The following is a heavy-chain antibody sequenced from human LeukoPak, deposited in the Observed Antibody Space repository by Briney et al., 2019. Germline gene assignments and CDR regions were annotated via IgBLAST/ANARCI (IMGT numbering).Heavy chain of an antibody. D-gene: IGHD3-22*01. J-gene: IGHJ3*01. CDR1: GFTFSNYW. V-gene: IGHV3-74*01. CDR3: ARDFGDDRRAFDV. Sequence: GGSLRLSCAGLGFTFSNYWIHWVRQAPGKGLLWVSRINTDGSSTIYADSVKGRFTISRDNAKNTLYLQMNSLRAEDAALYYCARDFGDDRRAFDVWGQGTMVTVSS. CDR2: INTDGSST.